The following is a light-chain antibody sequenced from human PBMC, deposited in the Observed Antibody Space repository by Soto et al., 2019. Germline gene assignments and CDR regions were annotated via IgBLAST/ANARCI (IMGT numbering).Light chain of an antibody. CDR1: QSVSRNY. CDR2: ATS. CDR3: QQYGRSGT. V-gene: IGKV3-20*01. J-gene: IGKJ1*01. Sequence: EIGLTQSPGTLSLSPGGRATLSCRASQSVSRNYVAWYQQKPGQAPRLLIYATSSRATGIPDRFSGSGSGTDFTLTISRLEHEDFAVYYCQQYGRSGTFGQGTKVDIK.